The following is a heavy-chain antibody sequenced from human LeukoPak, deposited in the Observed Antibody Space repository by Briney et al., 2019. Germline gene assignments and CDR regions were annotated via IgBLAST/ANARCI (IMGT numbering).Heavy chain of an antibody. CDR2: IYYTGGT. D-gene: IGHD6-19*01. Sequence: SETLSLTCTVSGGSIGSDYWTWIRQPPGKGLEYIGYIYYTGGTNYNPSLKSRVTISVDTSKNQFSLKLSSVAAADTAVYSCAKYGNSGWVIDNWGQGTLVTVSS. CDR1: GGSIGSDY. CDR3: AKYGNSGWVIDN. V-gene: IGHV4-59*08. J-gene: IGHJ4*02.